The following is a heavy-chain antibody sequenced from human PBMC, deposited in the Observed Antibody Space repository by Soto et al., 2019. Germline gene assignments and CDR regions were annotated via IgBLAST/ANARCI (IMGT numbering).Heavy chain of an antibody. CDR1: GGSMISYY. V-gene: IGHV4-59*08. Sequence: SQTLSLTCTVSGGSMISYYWSWIRQPPGRGLEWIGFIYYAGSTKYNPSLNSRVTISVDTSKNQFSLTVTSVTAADTAVYYCARLNGYCLRTNCHGYYGMDVWGQGTTVTVSS. CDR3: ARLNGYCLRTNCHGYYGMDV. J-gene: IGHJ6*02. D-gene: IGHD2-2*03. CDR2: IYYAGST.